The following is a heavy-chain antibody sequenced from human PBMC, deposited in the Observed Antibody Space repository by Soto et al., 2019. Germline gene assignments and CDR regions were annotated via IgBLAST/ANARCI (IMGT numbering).Heavy chain of an antibody. J-gene: IGHJ6*02. CDR2: INAGNGNT. D-gene: IGHD3-22*01. CDR3: ARWLPRDYYYYGMDV. V-gene: IGHV1-3*01. Sequence: ASVKVSCKASGYTFTSYAMHWVRQAPGQRLEWMGWINAGNGNTKYSQKFQGRVTITRDTSASTAYMELSSLRSEDTAVYYCARWLPRDYYYYGMDVWGQGTTVTVSS. CDR1: GYTFTSYA.